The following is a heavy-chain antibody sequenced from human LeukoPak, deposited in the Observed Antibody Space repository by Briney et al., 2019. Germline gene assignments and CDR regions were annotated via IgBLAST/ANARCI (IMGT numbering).Heavy chain of an antibody. CDR2: INHRGST. CDR3: ARGLRQLVRSWHY. J-gene: IGHJ4*02. Sequence: ETLSLTCTVSGGSISSSSYYWSWIRQPPGKGLEWIGEINHRGSTNYNPSLKSRATISVDTSKNQFSLKLSSVTAADTAVYYCARGLRQLVRSWHYWGQGTLVTVSS. D-gene: IGHD6-6*01. V-gene: IGHV4-39*07. CDR1: GGSISSSSYY.